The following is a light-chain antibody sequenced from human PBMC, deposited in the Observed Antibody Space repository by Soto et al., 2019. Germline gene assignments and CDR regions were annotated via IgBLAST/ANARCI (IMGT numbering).Light chain of an antibody. Sequence: DIQMTQSPSTLSASVGDRVTITCRASQSISVWLAWYQQKAGKAPNLLIYKASRLESGVPSRFSGSGSETEFTLTISSLQPEDFATYYCQQYNSFIWTFGQGTKVDIK. V-gene: IGKV1-5*03. J-gene: IGKJ1*01. CDR3: QQYNSFIWT. CDR2: KAS. CDR1: QSISVW.